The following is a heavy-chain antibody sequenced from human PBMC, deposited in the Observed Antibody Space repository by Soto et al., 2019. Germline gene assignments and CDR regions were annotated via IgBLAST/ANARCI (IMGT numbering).Heavy chain of an antibody. CDR3: ARDFRDGYYFDY. V-gene: IGHV3-21*01. CDR2: ISSSTSYM. Sequence: PGGLLRLSCAASGFTFSSYSMIWVRQAPGKGLEWVSSISSSTSYMYYADSVKGRFTISRDNAKNSLYLQMNSLRAEDTAVYYCARDFRDGYYFDYWGQGTLVTVSS. J-gene: IGHJ4*02. D-gene: IGHD5-12*01. CDR1: GFTFSSYS.